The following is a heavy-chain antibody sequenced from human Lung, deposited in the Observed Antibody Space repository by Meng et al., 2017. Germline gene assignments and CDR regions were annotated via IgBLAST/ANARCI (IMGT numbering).Heavy chain of an antibody. D-gene: IGHD4-17*01. CDR2: ISHSGNT. Sequence: RQESGPSLGKLSGTMSLTRSVSGGSISSGNWWSWVRQPPGKGLECIGEISHSGNTNYSPSFRGRVTMSVGRSRDQFSLELNSVTAADTAVYFCARNGAYCLHSWGQGTLVTVSS. CDR1: GGSISSGNW. CDR3: ARNGAYCLHS. J-gene: IGHJ4*02. V-gene: IGHV4-4*02.